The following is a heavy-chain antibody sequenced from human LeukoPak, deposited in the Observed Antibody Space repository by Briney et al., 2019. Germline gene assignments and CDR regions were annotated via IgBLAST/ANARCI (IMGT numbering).Heavy chain of an antibody. J-gene: IGHJ4*02. D-gene: IGHD4-11*01. V-gene: IGHV4-59*01. Sequence: SETLSLTCTVSGGSISSYYWSWIRQPPGKGLEWIGYICYSGSTNYNPSLKSRVTISVDTSKNQFSLKLSSVTAADTAVYYCARVPSREVTTDRSYFDYWGQGTLVIVSS. CDR2: ICYSGST. CDR3: ARVPSREVTTDRSYFDY. CDR1: GGSISSYY.